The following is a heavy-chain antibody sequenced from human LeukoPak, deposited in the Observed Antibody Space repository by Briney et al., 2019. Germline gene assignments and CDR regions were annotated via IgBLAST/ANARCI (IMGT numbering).Heavy chain of an antibody. CDR2: IYYGGDT. V-gene: IGHV4-39*01. Sequence: SETLSLTCTVSGGSISSSSYYWGWIRQPPGKGLEWIGSIYYGGDTHYNPSLMSRVTISVDTSKNQFSLKLSYVTAADTAVYYCARRPVTSNWFDPWGQGTLVTVSS. CDR3: ARRPVTSNWFDP. CDR1: GGSISSSSYY. J-gene: IGHJ5*02. D-gene: IGHD4-17*01.